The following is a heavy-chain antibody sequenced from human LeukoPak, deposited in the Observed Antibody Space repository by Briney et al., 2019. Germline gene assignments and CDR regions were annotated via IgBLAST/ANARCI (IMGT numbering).Heavy chain of an antibody. CDR3: AKDSGSYGY. V-gene: IGHV3-23*01. D-gene: IGHD1-26*01. J-gene: IGHJ4*02. CDR2: ISGSGGST. Sequence: GGTLRLSCAASGFTFSSYGMSWVRQAPGKGLEWVSAISGSGGSTYYTDSVKGRFTIPRDNSKNTLYLQMNSLRAEDTAVYYCAKDSGSYGYWGQGTLVTVSS. CDR1: GFTFSSYG.